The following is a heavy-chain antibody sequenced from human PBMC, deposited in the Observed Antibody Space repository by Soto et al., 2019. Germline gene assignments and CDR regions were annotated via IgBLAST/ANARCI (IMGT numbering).Heavy chain of an antibody. CDR3: ARVGCGGDCYSNYFDY. CDR1: GFTFSSYA. CDR2: ISYDGSNK. J-gene: IGHJ4*02. Sequence: QVQLVESGGGVVQPGRSLRLSCAASGFTFSSYAMHWVRQAPGKGLEWGAVISYDGSNKYYADSVKGRFTISRDNSKNTLYLQMNSLRAEDTAVYYCARVGCGGDCYSNYFDYWGQGTLVTVSS. V-gene: IGHV3-30-3*01. D-gene: IGHD2-21*02.